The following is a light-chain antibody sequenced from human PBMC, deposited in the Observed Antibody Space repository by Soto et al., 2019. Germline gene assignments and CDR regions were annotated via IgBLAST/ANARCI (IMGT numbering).Light chain of an antibody. V-gene: IGKV1-5*03. CDR1: QTISNW. CDR3: QQYNGYPLT. Sequence: DIQMTQSPSTLSASVGDRVTITCRASQTISNWLAWYQQKPGEAPKLLIYQASSLESGVPSRFSGSGSATEFTLTISSLQPDDFATYYCQQYNGYPLTFGGGTKVEIK. J-gene: IGKJ4*01. CDR2: QAS.